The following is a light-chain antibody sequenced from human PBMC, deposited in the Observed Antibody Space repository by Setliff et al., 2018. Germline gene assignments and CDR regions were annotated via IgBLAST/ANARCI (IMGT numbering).Light chain of an antibody. CDR2: GVN. CDR3: CSYATSSTFSYV. V-gene: IGLV2-23*02. J-gene: IGLJ1*01. CDR1: GSDVGAYKF. Sequence: QSALTQPASVSGSPGQSIAVSCTGSGSDVGAYKFVSWYQQRPGKAPRLMIYGVNKRPSGVSNRFSGSKSGNTASLTISGLQAEDEADYYCCSYATSSTFSYVFGTGTKGTVL.